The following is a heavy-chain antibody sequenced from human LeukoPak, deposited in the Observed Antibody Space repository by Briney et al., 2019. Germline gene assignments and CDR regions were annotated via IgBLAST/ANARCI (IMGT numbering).Heavy chain of an antibody. V-gene: IGHV3-11*04. Sequence: PGGSLRLSCAASGFIFSDYYMSWIRQAPGKGLEWVSYIRSSGSTIYYADSVKGRFTVSRDNAKNSLYLQMNSLRAEDTAVYYCARGSGYYDSSGYWAFDIWGQGTMVTVSS. CDR2: IRSSGSTI. J-gene: IGHJ3*02. CDR3: ARGSGYYDSSGYWAFDI. CDR1: GFIFSDYY. D-gene: IGHD3-22*01.